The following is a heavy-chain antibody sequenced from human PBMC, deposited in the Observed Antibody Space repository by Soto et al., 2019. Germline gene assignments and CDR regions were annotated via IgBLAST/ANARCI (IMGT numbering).Heavy chain of an antibody. J-gene: IGHJ6*03. CDR2: MNPNSGNT. V-gene: IGHV1-8*01. CDR3: ARVHYYYYMDV. CDR1: GYTFTIYD. Sequence: GASVKVSCTASGYTFTIYDINWVRQATGQGLEWMGWMNPNSGNTGYAQKFQGRVTMTRNTSISTAYLELSSLRSEDTAVYYCARVHYYYYMDVWGKGTTVTVSS.